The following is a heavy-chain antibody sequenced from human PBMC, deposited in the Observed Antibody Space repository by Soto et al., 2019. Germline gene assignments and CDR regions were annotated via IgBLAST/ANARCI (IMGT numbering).Heavy chain of an antibody. D-gene: IGHD3-9*01. Sequence: QVQLQESGPGLVKPSETLSLTCTVSGGSISSYYWSWIRQPPGKGLEWIGYIYYSGSTNYNPYLKSRVTRSVDKYKNTFYMKMSFATAADKAVYYCERGGDILTAYYPLPDFDYWGQGTLVTVSS. V-gene: IGHV4-59*01. CDR1: GGSISSYY. CDR3: ERGGDILTAYYPLPDFDY. CDR2: IYYSGST. J-gene: IGHJ4*02.